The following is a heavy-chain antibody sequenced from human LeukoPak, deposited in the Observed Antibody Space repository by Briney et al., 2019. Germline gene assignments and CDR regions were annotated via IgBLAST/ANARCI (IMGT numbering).Heavy chain of an antibody. D-gene: IGHD3-10*01. CDR2: INHSGST. Sequence: WETLCLTCAAYGGSFSGYYWSWIRQAPGKGLEWVGEINHSGSTNYNHSLKSRVTISVDTSKNQFSLKLSSVTAADTAVYYCARASTRGVRGAPYYEYYMDFWGKGTTVTVSS. CDR3: ARASTRGVRGAPYYEYYMDF. J-gene: IGHJ6*03. CDR1: GGSFSGYY. V-gene: IGHV4-34*01.